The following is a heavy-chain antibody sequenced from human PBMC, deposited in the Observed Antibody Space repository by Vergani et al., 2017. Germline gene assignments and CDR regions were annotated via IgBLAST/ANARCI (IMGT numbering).Heavy chain of an antibody. D-gene: IGHD3-22*01. CDR3: AKQTITMIVVVTSSGGGFDY. V-gene: IGHV3-23*04. CDR1: GFTFSSYA. J-gene: IGHJ4*02. Sequence: EVQLVESGGGLVQPGGSLRLSCAASGFTFSSYAMSWVRQAPGKGLEWVSTISGSGGSTYYADSVKGRFTISRDNSKNTLYLQMNSLRAEDTAVYYCAKQTITMIVVVTSSGGGFDYWGQGTLVTVSS. CDR2: ISGSGGST.